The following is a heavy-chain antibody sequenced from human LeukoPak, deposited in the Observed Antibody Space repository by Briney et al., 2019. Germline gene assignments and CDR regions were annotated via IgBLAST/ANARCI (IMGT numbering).Heavy chain of an antibody. V-gene: IGHV4-59*12. CDR1: GGSISSYY. Sequence: PSETLSLTCTVSGGSISSYYWSWIRQPPGKGLEWIGYIYYSGSTNYNPSLKSRVTISVDKSKNQFSLKLSSVTAADTAVYYCARDTQGSWYSQNWFDPWGQGTLVTVSS. CDR2: IYYSGST. J-gene: IGHJ5*02. D-gene: IGHD6-13*01. CDR3: ARDTQGSWYSQNWFDP.